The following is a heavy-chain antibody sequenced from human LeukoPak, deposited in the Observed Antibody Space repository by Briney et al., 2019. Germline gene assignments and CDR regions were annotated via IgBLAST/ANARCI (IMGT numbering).Heavy chain of an antibody. CDR1: GYTFTSYD. D-gene: IGHD6-13*01. J-gene: IGHJ4*02. Sequence: ASVKVSCKASGYTFTSYDINWVRQATGRGLEWMGWMNPNSGNTGYAQKFQGRVTMTRNTSISTAYMELSSLRSEDTAVYYCAREGVAGTGLDFWGQGTLVTVSS. CDR2: MNPNSGNT. V-gene: IGHV1-8*01. CDR3: AREGVAGTGLDF.